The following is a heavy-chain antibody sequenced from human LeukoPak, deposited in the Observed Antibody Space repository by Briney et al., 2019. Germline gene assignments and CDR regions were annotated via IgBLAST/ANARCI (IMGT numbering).Heavy chain of an antibody. V-gene: IGHV3-23*01. CDR2: ISGSGSST. Sequence: GGSLRLSCAASGFTFSSYAMSWVRQAPGKGLEWVSAISGSGSSTYYADSVKGRFTISRDNSKNTLYLQMDSLRAEDTAVYYCAKEPRLVSTGYYYFDYWGQGTLVTVSS. D-gene: IGHD1-1*01. CDR3: AKEPRLVSTGYYYFDY. J-gene: IGHJ4*02. CDR1: GFTFSSYA.